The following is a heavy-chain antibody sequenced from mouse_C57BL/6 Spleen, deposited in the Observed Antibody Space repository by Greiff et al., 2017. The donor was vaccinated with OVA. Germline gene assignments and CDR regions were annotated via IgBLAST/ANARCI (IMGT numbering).Heavy chain of an antibody. J-gene: IGHJ2*01. CDR2: IYPGDGDT. Sequence: VKLQESGAELVKPGASVKISCKASGYAFSSYWMNWVKQRPGKGLEWIGQIYPGDGDTNYNGKFKGKATLTADKSSSTAYMQLSSLTSEDSAVYFCARSDGSSYGFDYWGQGTTLTVSS. D-gene: IGHD1-1*01. V-gene: IGHV1-80*01. CDR3: ARSDGSSYGFDY. CDR1: GYAFSSYW.